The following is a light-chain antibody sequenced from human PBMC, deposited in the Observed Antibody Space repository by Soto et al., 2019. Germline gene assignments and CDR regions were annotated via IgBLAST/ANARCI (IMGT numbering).Light chain of an antibody. Sequence: DIQMTQSPSTLSASVGDRVTITCRASQSISSWLAWYQQKPGKAPKLLIYKASSLESGVPSRFSGSGSGTEFTLTISSLQTDDFATYYCQQYNSYPWTVGQGTKVEIK. CDR2: KAS. J-gene: IGKJ1*01. CDR1: QSISSW. CDR3: QQYNSYPWT. V-gene: IGKV1-5*03.